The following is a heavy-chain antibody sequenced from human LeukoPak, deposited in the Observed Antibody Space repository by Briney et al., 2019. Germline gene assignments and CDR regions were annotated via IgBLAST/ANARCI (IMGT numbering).Heavy chain of an antibody. D-gene: IGHD2-15*01. J-gene: IGHJ5*02. CDR3: ARRGTTYCTVDSCHPNWFDP. CDR1: GFTFSDYY. Sequence: GGSLILSCAASGFTFSDYYMTWIRRAPGRGLEWISYINGSSSDTKYADSVKGRFTISRDNAKNSLYLLMNSLRAEDTAVYYCARRGTTYCTVDSCHPNWFDPWGQGTLVTVSS. V-gene: IGHV3-11*03. CDR2: INGSSSDT.